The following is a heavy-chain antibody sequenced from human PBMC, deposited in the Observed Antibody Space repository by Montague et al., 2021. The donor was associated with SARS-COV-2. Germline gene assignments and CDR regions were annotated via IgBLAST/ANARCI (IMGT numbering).Heavy chain of an antibody. D-gene: IGHD2-2*01. CDR2: IYTSGST. CDR3: ARDPAYCSSTSCYDDAFDI. V-gene: IGHV4-4*07. CDR1: GGSISSYY. J-gene: IGHJ3*02. Sequence: SECLSLTRTVSGGSISSYYWSWIRQPAGKGLEWIGRIYTSGSTNYNPSLKSRVTMSVDTSKNQFSLKLSSVTAADTAVYYCARDPAYCSSTSCYDDAFDIWGQGKMVTVSS.